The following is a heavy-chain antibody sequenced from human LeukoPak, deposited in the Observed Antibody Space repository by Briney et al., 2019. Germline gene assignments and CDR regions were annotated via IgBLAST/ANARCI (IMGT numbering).Heavy chain of an antibody. J-gene: IGHJ3*02. CDR2: KYYSGSA. Sequence: SQTLSLTCNVSGVSISDGRYYWAWIRQHPGQGLEWIAYKYYSGSAKYNPSLKSRLTISVDTPNNQFSLQLSSVTAADTAMYYCATPYCSSISCLDVFNIWGQGTMVTVSS. D-gene: IGHD2-2*01. CDR3: ATPYCSSISCLDVFNI. V-gene: IGHV4-31*03. CDR1: GVSISDGRYY.